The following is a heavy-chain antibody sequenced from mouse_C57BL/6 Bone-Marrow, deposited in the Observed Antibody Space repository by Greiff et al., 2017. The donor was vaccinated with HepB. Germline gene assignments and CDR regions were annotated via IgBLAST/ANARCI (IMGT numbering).Heavy chain of an antibody. CDR3: VSQLGDFDY. CDR1: GFSFNTYA. Sequence: VQLKESGGGLVQPKGSLKLSCAASGFSFNTYAMNWVRQAPGKGLEWVARIRSKSNNYATYYADSVKDRFTISRDDSESMLYLQMNNLKTEDTAMYYCVSQLGDFDYWGQGTTLTVSS. CDR2: IRSKSNNYAT. V-gene: IGHV10-1*01. D-gene: IGHD4-1*01. J-gene: IGHJ2*01.